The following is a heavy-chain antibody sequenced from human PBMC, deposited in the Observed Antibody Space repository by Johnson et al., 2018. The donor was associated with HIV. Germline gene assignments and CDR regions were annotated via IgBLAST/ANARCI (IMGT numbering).Heavy chain of an antibody. Sequence: QVQLVESGGGVVQPGGSLRLSCAASGFNFNTYSMHWVRQAPGNGLEWLAFVSDNGIHAYYSDSVRGRFTISRDISKNTLFLQMNSLRQEDTAMYYCAKEGGDRVSFSDDSADAFDIWGQGTMVTVSS. J-gene: IGHJ3*02. CDR3: AKEGGDRVSFSDDSADAFDI. CDR1: GFNFNTYS. D-gene: IGHD2-21*02. V-gene: IGHV3-30*02. CDR2: VSDNGIHA.